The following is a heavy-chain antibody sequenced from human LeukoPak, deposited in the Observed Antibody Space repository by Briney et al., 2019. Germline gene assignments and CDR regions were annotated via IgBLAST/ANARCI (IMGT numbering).Heavy chain of an antibody. CDR3: ATVYCSGAACYSAFHY. D-gene: IGHD2-15*01. CDR1: GFIFSRYW. Sequence: GGSLRLSCAASGFIFSRYWMSWVRQAPGKGLEWVANIKQDGSEKYYVDSVRGRFTISRDNAKNALSLQMNSLRAEDTAVYYCATVYCSGAACYSAFHYWSQGTLVTVSS. J-gene: IGHJ4*02. V-gene: IGHV3-7*01. CDR2: IKQDGSEK.